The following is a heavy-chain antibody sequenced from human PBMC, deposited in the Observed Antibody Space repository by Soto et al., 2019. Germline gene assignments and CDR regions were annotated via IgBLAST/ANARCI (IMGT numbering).Heavy chain of an antibody. Sequence: LRLSCAAPGFTFSSYAMSWVRQTPGKWVEWVSAISGGSGSTYYVDSVKGRCTITRDNSKNALYLQMSSLRGEDTAVYYCARALAVAVAYYYGLAVWGQGNTVTVSS. D-gene: IGHD6-19*01. J-gene: IGHJ6*02. CDR2: ISGGSGST. CDR3: ARALAVAVAYYYGLAV. CDR1: GFTFSSYA. V-gene: IGHV3-23*01.